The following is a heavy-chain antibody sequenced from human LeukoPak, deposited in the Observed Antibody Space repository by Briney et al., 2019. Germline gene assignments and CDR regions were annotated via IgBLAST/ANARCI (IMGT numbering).Heavy chain of an antibody. CDR1: LFSLISYS. Sequence: GGALRLSCVASLFSLISYSMNWVRPAPGKGGEWVSTISTRSSQIYYADSVKGRFTVSRDNAKNSLFLQMNSLRAEDTAVYYCARDFAETADWFDRWGQGVLVTVS. V-gene: IGHV3-21*01. CDR3: ARDFAETADWFDR. J-gene: IGHJ5*02. CDR2: ISTRSSQI. D-gene: IGHD2-21*02.